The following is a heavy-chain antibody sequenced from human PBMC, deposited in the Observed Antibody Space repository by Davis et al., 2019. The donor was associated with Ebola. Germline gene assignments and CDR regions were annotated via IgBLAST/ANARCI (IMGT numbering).Heavy chain of an antibody. CDR3: ARRVEMTIGGSYNWFDP. J-gene: IGHJ5*02. V-gene: IGHV4-59*08. Sequence: PSETLSLTCTVSGGSISTHYWNWIRQPPGKGLEWIGYVYYSGTTNYNPSLKSRVTMSVDTSKNQFSLSLSSVTAADTAVYYCARRVEMTIGGSYNWFDPWGQGTLATVSS. CDR1: GGSISTHY. CDR2: VYYSGTT. D-gene: IGHD1-26*01.